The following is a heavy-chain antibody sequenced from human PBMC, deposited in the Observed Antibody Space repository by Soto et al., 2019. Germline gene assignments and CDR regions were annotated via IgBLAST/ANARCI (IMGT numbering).Heavy chain of an antibody. D-gene: IGHD3-10*01. CDR3: AREKNYYYGLGSPSD. Sequence: QVQLQQWGAGLLKPSETLSLTCAVYGGSFSGYYWSWIRQPPGKGLEWIGEINHSGSTNYNPSLKSRVTISVDTSKNQFSLKLSSVTAADTAVYYCAREKNYYYGLGSPSDWGQGTLVTVSS. V-gene: IGHV4-34*01. J-gene: IGHJ4*02. CDR2: INHSGST. CDR1: GGSFSGYY.